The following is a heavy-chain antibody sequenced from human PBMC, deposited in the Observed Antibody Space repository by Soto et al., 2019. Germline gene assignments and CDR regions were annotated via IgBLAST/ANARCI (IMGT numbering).Heavy chain of an antibody. V-gene: IGHV4-61*01. Sequence: SETLSLTCTVSGGSVSSGSYYWSWIRQPPGKGLEWIGYIYYSGSTNYNPSLKSRVTISVDTSKNQFSLKLSSVTAADTAVYYCARTYYYDSSGYFRGSWFDPWGQGTLVTVSS. CDR3: ARTYYYDSSGYFRGSWFDP. D-gene: IGHD3-22*01. CDR2: IYYSGST. J-gene: IGHJ5*02. CDR1: GGSVSSGSYY.